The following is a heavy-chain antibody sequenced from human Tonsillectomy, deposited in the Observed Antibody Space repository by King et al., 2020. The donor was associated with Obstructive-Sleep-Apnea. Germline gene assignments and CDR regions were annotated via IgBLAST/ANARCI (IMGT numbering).Heavy chain of an antibody. CDR1: GYTFTSYY. V-gene: IGHV1-46*03. Sequence: QLVQSGAEVKKPGASVKVSCKASGYTFTSYYMHWVRQAPGQGLEWMGIINPSGGSTSYAQKFQGRVTMTRDTSTSTVYMELSSLRSGDTAVYYCARDEVGATSFDYWGQGTLVTVSS. J-gene: IGHJ4*02. CDR2: INPSGGST. CDR3: ARDEVGATSFDY. D-gene: IGHD1-26*01.